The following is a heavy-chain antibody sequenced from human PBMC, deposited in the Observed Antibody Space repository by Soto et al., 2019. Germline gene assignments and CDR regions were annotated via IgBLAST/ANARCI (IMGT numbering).Heavy chain of an antibody. CDR2: IIPIFGTA. Sequence: ASVKVSCKASGGTFSSYAISWVRQAPGQGLEWMGGIIPIFGTANYAQKFQGRVTITADESTSTAYMELSSLRSEDTAVYCCARSHIAVAGKTTYNWFDPWGQGPLVTVSS. CDR3: ARSHIAVAGKTTYNWFDP. J-gene: IGHJ5*02. V-gene: IGHV1-69*13. D-gene: IGHD6-19*01. CDR1: GGTFSSYA.